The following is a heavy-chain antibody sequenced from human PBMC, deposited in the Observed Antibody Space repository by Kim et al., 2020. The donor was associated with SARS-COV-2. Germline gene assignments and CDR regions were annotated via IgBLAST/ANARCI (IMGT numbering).Heavy chain of an antibody. D-gene: IGHD3-3*01. CDR1: GYTFTSYD. CDR3: ARGAASYYDFWSGYSPTLYYYGMDV. J-gene: IGHJ6*02. V-gene: IGHV1-8*01. Sequence: ASVKVSCKASGYTFTSYDINWVRQATGQGLEWMGWMNPNSGNTGYAQKFQGRVTMTRNTSISTAYMELSSLRSEDTAVYYCARGAASYYDFWSGYSPTLYYYGMDVWGQGTTVTVSS. CDR2: MNPNSGNT.